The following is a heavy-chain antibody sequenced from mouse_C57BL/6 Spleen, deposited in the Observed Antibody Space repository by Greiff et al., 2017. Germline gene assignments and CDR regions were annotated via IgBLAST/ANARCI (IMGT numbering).Heavy chain of an antibody. CDR1: GYTFTDYY. Sequence: EVQLQQSGPELVKPGASVKMSCKASGYTFTDYYMNWVKQSHGKSLEWIGDINPNNGGTSYNQKFKGKATLTVDKSSSTAYMELRSLTSEDSAVYYCARVEYEGDFDYWGQGTTLTVSS. J-gene: IGHJ2*01. CDR2: INPNNGGT. V-gene: IGHV1-26*01. CDR3: ARVEYEGDFDY. D-gene: IGHD2-4*01.